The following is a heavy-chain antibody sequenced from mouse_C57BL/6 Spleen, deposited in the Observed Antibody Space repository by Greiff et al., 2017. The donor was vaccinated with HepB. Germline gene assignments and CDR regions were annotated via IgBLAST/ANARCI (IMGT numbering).Heavy chain of an antibody. CDR3: ARNDGYYYWYFDV. CDR1: GYTFTSYW. J-gene: IGHJ1*03. V-gene: IGHV1-69*01. CDR2: IDPSDSYT. D-gene: IGHD2-3*01. Sequence: QVQLQQSGAELVMPGASVKLSCKASGYTFTSYWMHWVKQRPGQGLEWIGEIDPSDSYTNYNQKFKGKSTLTVDKSSSTAYMQLSSLTSEDSAVYYCARNDGYYYWYFDVWGTGTTVTVSS.